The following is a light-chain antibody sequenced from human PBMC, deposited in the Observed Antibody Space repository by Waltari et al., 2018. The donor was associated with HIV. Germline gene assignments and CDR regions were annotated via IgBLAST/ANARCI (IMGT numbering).Light chain of an antibody. CDR3: CSYAGSYIWV. CDR1: SREVGGSTF. Sequence: QSALTQPRSVSGSPGQSVTISCTGTSREVGGSTFVPWYQPHPGKAPRLLFYDVTQPPAGVPDRFSGSKSDNTASLTISGLQAEDDGDYYCCSYAGSYIWVFGGGTSLTVL. J-gene: IGLJ3*02. CDR2: DVT. V-gene: IGLV2-11*01.